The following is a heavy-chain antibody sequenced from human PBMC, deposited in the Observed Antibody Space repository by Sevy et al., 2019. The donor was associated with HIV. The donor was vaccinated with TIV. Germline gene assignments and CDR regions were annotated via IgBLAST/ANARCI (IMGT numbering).Heavy chain of an antibody. CDR2: ISSSSSTI. Sequence: GESLKISCAASGFTFSSYSMNWVRQAPGKGLEWVSYISSSSSTIYYAGSVKGRFTISRDNAKNSLYLQMNSLRAEDTAVYYCARGIVVVRGYGMDVWGQGTTVTVSS. CDR3: ARGIVVVRGYGMDV. V-gene: IGHV3-48*01. J-gene: IGHJ6*02. D-gene: IGHD3-22*01. CDR1: GFTFSSYS.